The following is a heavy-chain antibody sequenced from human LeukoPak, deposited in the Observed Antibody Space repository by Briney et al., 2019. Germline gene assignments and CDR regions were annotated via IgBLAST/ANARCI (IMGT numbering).Heavy chain of an antibody. D-gene: IGHD2-15*01. V-gene: IGHV3-9*03. CDR1: GFTFDDCA. J-gene: IGHJ5*02. CDR2: ISWNSGSI. CDR3: AKGRQGCSGGSCYNWFDP. Sequence: PGRSLRLSCAASGFTFDDCAMHWVRQAPGKGLEWVSGISWNSGSIGYADSVKGRFTISRDNAKNSLYLQMNSLRAEDMALYYCAKGRQGCSGGSCYNWFDPWGQGTLVTVSS.